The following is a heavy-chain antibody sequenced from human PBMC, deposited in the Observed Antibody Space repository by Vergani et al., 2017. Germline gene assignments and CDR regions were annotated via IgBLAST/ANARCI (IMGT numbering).Heavy chain of an antibody. Sequence: QVQLVESGGGVVQPGRSLRLSCAASGFTFSSYGMHWVRQAPGKGLEWVAVIWYDGSNKYYADSVKGRFTISRDNSKNTLYLQMNSLSAEDTAVYYCAREGWLGETAYYFDYWGQGTLVTVSS. J-gene: IGHJ4*02. V-gene: IGHV3-33*01. CDR1: GFTFSSYG. D-gene: IGHD3-10*01. CDR3: AREGWLGETAYYFDY. CDR2: IWYDGSNK.